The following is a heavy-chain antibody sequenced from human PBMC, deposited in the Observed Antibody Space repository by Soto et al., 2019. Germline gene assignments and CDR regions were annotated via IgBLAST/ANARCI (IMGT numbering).Heavy chain of an antibody. CDR2: ISASGGST. CDR3: VKTRLAGRFDY. J-gene: IGHJ4*02. V-gene: IGHV3-23*01. D-gene: IGHD3-10*01. Sequence: EVQLLDSGGGLVQPGGSLRLSCAASGFTFNNYAMSWVRQAPGKGLEWVSSISASGGSTNYADSVKGRFTISRDNSENTVYLQMNSLRAEDTAVYYCVKTRLAGRFDYWGQGSLVTVSS. CDR1: GFTFNNYA.